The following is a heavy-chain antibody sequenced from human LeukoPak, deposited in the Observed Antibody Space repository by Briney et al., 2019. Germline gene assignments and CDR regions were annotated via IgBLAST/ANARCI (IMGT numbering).Heavy chain of an antibody. Sequence: SVKVSCKASGGTFSSYAISWVRQAPGQGLEWMGRIIPILGIANYAQEFQGRVTITADKSTSTAYMELSSLRSEDTAVYYCASTYDSSGYRANYFDYWGQGTLVTVSS. CDR2: IIPILGIA. CDR1: GGTFSSYA. J-gene: IGHJ4*02. CDR3: ASTYDSSGYRANYFDY. D-gene: IGHD3-22*01. V-gene: IGHV1-69*04.